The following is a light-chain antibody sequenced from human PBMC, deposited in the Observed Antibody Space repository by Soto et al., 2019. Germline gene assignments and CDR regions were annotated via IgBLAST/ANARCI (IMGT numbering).Light chain of an antibody. CDR1: QSVSSF. CDR3: HQPTTSPPT. J-gene: IGKJ4*01. Sequence: DILLTQSPSTLPASVGDRATITCRASQSVSSFLAWYQQKPGQAHRFLIYDVSSWPTGLPARFSGSGSGPDFTLPISSLPPDDFASSHCHQPTTSPPTFGRGTKVDI. V-gene: IGKV1-5*01. CDR2: DVS.